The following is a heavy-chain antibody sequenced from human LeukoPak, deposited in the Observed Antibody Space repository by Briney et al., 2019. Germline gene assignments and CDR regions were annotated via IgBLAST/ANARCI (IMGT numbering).Heavy chain of an antibody. J-gene: IGHJ5*02. V-gene: IGHV1-18*01. CDR2: ISAYNGNT. D-gene: IGHD5-18*01. CDR3: ARIHYSYGSFDP. Sequence: ASVKVSCKASGYTFTSYGISWVRQAPRQGLEWMGWISAYNGNTNYAQKLQGRVTMTTDTSTSTAYMELRSLRSDDTAVYYCARIHYSYGSFDPWGQGTLVTVSS. CDR1: GYTFTSYG.